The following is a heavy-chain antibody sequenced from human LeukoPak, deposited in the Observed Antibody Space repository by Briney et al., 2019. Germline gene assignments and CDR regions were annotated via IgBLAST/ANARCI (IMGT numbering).Heavy chain of an antibody. Sequence: GGSLRLSCAASGFTFNRNAISWVRQAPGKGLEWVSTIGGSGDKTFYADSVKGRFTISRGNSKDMVHLQMNSLTGEDTALYYCVRRGDASSGWGDHDFWGQGALVTVSS. V-gene: IGHV3-23*01. D-gene: IGHD6-19*01. J-gene: IGHJ4*02. CDR3: VRRGDASSGWGDHDF. CDR1: GFTFNRNA. CDR2: IGGSGDKT.